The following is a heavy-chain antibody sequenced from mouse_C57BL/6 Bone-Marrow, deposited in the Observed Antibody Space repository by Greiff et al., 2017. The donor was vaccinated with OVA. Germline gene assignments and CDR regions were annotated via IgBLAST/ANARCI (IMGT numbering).Heavy chain of an antibody. D-gene: IGHD1-1*01. J-gene: IGHJ3*01. CDR3: ARHGDYGSFFDY. Sequence: EVKLVESGGDLVKPGGSLKLSCAASGFTFSSYGMSWVRQTPDKRLEWVATISSGGSYTYYPDSVKGRFTISRDNAKNTLYLQMSSLKSEDTAMYYCARHGDYGSFFDYWGQGTLVTVSA. CDR2: ISSGGSYT. V-gene: IGHV5-6*02. CDR1: GFTFSSYG.